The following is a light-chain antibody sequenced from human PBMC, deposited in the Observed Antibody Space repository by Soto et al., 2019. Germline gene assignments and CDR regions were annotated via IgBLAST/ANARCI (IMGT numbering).Light chain of an antibody. V-gene: IGKV1-5*03. J-gene: IGKJ1*01. Sequence: DIQMTQSPASLSASAGDRVTITCQASQGISNYLNWYQQKPGKAPKLLIYKASTLKSGVPSRFSGSGSGTEFTLTISSLQPDDFATYYCQQANSFPWTFGQGTKVDIK. CDR2: KAS. CDR1: QGISNY. CDR3: QQANSFPWT.